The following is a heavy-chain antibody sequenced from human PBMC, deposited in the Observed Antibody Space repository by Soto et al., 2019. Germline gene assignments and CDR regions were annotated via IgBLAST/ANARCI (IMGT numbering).Heavy chain of an antibody. CDR1: GYTFSNFG. D-gene: IGHD3-10*01. Sequence: QVHLVQSGAEVKTPGASVKVSCKASGYTFSNFGFTWVRQAPGQGLEWMGWISAYNGNTDFAQKFQGRVTMTTDTSTSRAYMELWYLTSDDTAVYYCSGAGAYGSFYFFDYWGQGTLVTVS. V-gene: IGHV1-18*01. J-gene: IGHJ4*02. CDR2: ISAYNGNT. CDR3: SGAGAYGSFYFFDY.